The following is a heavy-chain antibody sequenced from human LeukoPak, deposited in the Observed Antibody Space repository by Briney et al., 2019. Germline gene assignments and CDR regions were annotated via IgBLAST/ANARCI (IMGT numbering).Heavy chain of an antibody. D-gene: IGHD3-16*02. CDR1: GYTFTNYY. J-gene: IGHJ3*02. CDR3: ARIARGGHPDPDDAFDI. Sequence: ASVKVSCKASGYTFTNYYMHWVRQAPGQGLEWLGLITPSGGSTWYAQKFQGRVTMTRDMSTSTGYMELSSLRSEDTAVYYCARIARGGHPDPDDAFDIWGQGTMVTVSS. V-gene: IGHV1-46*01. CDR2: ITPSGGST.